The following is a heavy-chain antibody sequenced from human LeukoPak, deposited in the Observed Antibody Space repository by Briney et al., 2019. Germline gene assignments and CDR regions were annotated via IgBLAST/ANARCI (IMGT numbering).Heavy chain of an antibody. CDR3: ARHNYGYLYYFDF. CDR1: GGSISSTSYY. Sequence: PSETLSLTCTVSGGSISSTSYYWGWIRQPPGKGLEWIGSIYYGGSTHYNPSLKSRVTISVDTSKNQFSLKVSSITAADTAVYYCARHNYGYLYYFDFWGQGTLVTVSS. D-gene: IGHD5-18*01. J-gene: IGHJ4*02. CDR2: IYYGGST. V-gene: IGHV4-39*07.